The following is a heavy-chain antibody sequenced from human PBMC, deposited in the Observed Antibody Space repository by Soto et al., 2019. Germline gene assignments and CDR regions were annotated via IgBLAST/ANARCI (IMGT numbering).Heavy chain of an antibody. V-gene: IGHV4-4*08. CDR1: GGSISSYY. CDR2: IYYTGST. J-gene: IGHJ1*01. Sequence: SETLSLTCTVSGGSISSYYWSWIRQPPGKGLEWIGCIYYTGSTYYNPSLKSRVTLSLDTSKNQFSLNLNSVTAADTAVYYCAREGPPIRAHNPPEYFQHWGQGTPVTVSS. CDR3: AREGPPIRAHNPPEYFQH.